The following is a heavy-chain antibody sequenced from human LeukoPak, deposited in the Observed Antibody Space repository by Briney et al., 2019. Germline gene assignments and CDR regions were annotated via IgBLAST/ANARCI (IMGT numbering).Heavy chain of an antibody. V-gene: IGHV4-4*07. CDR1: GDSISYFY. CDR2: VSSSGST. J-gene: IGHJ3*02. D-gene: IGHD5-24*01. CDR3: ARIRDGYNDAYDI. Sequence: SETLSLTCSVSGDSISYFYWSWIRQAAGKGLEWIGRVSSSGSTDYNASLKSRVTMSVDTSTSTVYMGLSSLRSEDTAVYYCARIRDGYNDAYDIWGQGTMVTVSS.